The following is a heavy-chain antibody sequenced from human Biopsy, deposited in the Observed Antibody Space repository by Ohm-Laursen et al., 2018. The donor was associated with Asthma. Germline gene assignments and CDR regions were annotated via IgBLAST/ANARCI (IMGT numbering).Heavy chain of an antibody. V-gene: IGHV1-3*01. CDR3: ARGYSGSDRIVYYYSGLEV. J-gene: IGHJ6*02. D-gene: IGHD5-12*01. Sequence: VSSVKVSCKASGYTFINYAIHWVRQAPGQRLEWMGWINAGNGNTKYSQKFQGRVTITRDTSASTAYMDLSSLSSEDTAVYYCARGYSGSDRIVYYYSGLEVWGQGTTVTVSS. CDR2: INAGNGNT. CDR1: GYTFINYA.